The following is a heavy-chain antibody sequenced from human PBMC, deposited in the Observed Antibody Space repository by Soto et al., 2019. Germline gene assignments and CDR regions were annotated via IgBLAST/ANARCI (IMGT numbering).Heavy chain of an antibody. D-gene: IGHD3-10*01. CDR1: GGSFSGYD. Sequence: SETLSLTCAVYGGSFSGYDWSWIRQPPGKGLEWIGEINHSGSTNYNPSLKSRVTISVDTSKNQFSLKLSSVTAADTAVYYCARGRPDSAILWLFDYWGQGTLVTVSS. CDR2: INHSGST. V-gene: IGHV4-34*01. CDR3: ARGRPDSAILWLFDY. J-gene: IGHJ4*02.